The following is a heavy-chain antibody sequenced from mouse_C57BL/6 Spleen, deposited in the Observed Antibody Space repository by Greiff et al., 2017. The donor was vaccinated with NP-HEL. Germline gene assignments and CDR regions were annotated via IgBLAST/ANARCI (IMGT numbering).Heavy chain of an antibody. CDR3: ARLITTVPDFDY. J-gene: IGHJ2*01. Sequence: QVQLKQPGAELVKPGASVKLSCKASGYTFTSYWMHWVKQRPGQGLEWIGMIHPNSGSTNYNEKFKSKATLTVDKSSSTAYMQLSSLTSEDSAVYYCARLITTVPDFDYWGQGTTLTVSS. D-gene: IGHD1-1*01. CDR2: IHPNSGST. V-gene: IGHV1-64*01. CDR1: GYTFTSYW.